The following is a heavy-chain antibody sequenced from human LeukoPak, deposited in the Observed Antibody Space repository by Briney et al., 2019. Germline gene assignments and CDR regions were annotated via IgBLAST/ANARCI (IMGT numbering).Heavy chain of an antibody. CDR1: GFTFSDYY. CDR2: ISGSGSDI. D-gene: IGHD5-18*01. J-gene: IGHJ4*02. CDR3: AKGGYSYGYEDVFDY. V-gene: IGHV3-11*05. Sequence: GGSLRLSCAASGFTFSDYYMGWIRQAPGRGLEWLSYISGSGSDINYADSVKGRFTISRDNSKNTLYLQMNSLRAEDTAVYYCAKGGYSYGYEDVFDYWGQGTLVTVSS.